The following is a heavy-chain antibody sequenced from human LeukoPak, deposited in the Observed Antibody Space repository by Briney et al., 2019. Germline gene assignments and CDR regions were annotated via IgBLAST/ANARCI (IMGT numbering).Heavy chain of an antibody. Sequence: GGSLRLSCAASGFIFSNYGMNWVRQAPGKGLEWVGRIKSKTDGGTTDYAAPVKGRFTISRDDSKNTLYLQMNSLRAEDTAVYYCAKGHYYGSGSYWVWGQGTLVTVSS. CDR1: GFIFSNYG. CDR2: IKSKTDGGTT. D-gene: IGHD3-10*01. V-gene: IGHV3-15*01. CDR3: AKGHYYGSGSYWV. J-gene: IGHJ4*02.